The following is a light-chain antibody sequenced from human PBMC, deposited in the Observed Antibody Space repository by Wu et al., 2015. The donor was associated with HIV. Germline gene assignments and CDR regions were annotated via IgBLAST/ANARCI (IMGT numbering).Light chain of an antibody. CDR1: QSVRTN. CDR2: GAS. CDR3: QQYNDWPPLT. V-gene: IGKV3-15*01. Sequence: EIVMTQSPATLSVSPGERATLSCRASQSVRTNLAWYQQKPGQTPRLLIYGASTRVTGIPARFSGSGSGTEFTLTISTMQAEDVAVYYCQQYNDWPPLTFGGGTKVEIK. J-gene: IGKJ4*01.